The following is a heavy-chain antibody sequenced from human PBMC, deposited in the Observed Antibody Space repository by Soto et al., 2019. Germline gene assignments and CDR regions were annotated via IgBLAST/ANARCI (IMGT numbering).Heavy chain of an antibody. Sequence: EVQLVESGGGLVQPGGSLRLSCAASGFTFSNYWMSWVRQAPGKGLEWVANIKQDGSEKYYVDSVKGRFTISRDNAENSLYLQMNSLRAEDTAVYFCARVQYSSEWQGWGQGTLVTVSS. V-gene: IGHV3-7*01. J-gene: IGHJ4*02. CDR1: GFTFSNYW. D-gene: IGHD6-19*01. CDR3: ARVQYSSEWQG. CDR2: IKQDGSEK.